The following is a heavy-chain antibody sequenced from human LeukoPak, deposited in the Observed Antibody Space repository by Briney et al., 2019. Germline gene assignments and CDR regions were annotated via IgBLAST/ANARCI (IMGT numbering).Heavy chain of an antibody. CDR3: ARDLNSGYYPYYFDY. D-gene: IGHD3-22*01. CDR2: ISSSSSTI. J-gene: IGHJ4*02. CDR1: GFTFSSYS. Sequence: GGSLRLSCAASGFTFSSYSMNWVRQAPGKGLEWVSYISSSSSTIYYADSVKGRFTISRDKAKNSLSLQMNSLRDEDTAVYYCARDLNSGYYPYYFDYWGQGTLVTVSS. V-gene: IGHV3-48*02.